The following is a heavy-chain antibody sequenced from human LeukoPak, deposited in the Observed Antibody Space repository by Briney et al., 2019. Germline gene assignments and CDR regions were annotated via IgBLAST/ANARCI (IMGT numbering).Heavy chain of an antibody. D-gene: IGHD5-24*01. Sequence: GGSLRLSCAASGFTFSSYSMNWVRQAPGKGLEWVSSISSSYIYYADSVKGRFTISRDNAKNSLYLQMNSLRAEDTAVYYCASCRDGYNSNYWGQGTLVTVSS. CDR2: ISSSYI. CDR3: ASCRDGYNSNY. V-gene: IGHV3-21*01. CDR1: GFTFSSYS. J-gene: IGHJ4*02.